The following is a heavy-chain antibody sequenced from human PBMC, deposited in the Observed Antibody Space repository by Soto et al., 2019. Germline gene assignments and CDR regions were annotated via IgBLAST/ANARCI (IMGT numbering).Heavy chain of an antibody. V-gene: IGHV3-30-3*01. CDR1: GFTFSSYA. Sequence: GGSLRLSCAASGFTFSSYAMHWVRQAPGKGLEWVAVISYDGSNKYYADSVKGRFTISRDNSKNTLYLQMNSLRAEDTAVYYCASSPGWYYFNWFDPWGQGTLVTVSS. CDR3: ASSPGWYYFNWFDP. D-gene: IGHD6-19*01. CDR2: ISYDGSNK. J-gene: IGHJ5*02.